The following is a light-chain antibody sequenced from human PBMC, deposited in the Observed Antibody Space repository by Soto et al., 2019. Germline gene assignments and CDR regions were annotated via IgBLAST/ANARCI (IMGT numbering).Light chain of an antibody. CDR3: AAWDDSLRGM. CDR1: STNIGNNA. Sequence: QSVLTQPPSASGTPGQRVTISCFGSSTNIGNNAVHWYQQVPGSAPKLLIFNNNQRPSGVPDRFSGSKSGTSASLAISGLQSEDEADYYCAAWDDSLRGMFGGGTKLTVL. J-gene: IGLJ3*02. V-gene: IGLV1-44*01. CDR2: NNN.